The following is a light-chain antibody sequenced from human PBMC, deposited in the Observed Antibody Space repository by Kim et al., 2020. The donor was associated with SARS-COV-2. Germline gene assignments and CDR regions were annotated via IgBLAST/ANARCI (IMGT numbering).Light chain of an antibody. CDR1: QDITKF. V-gene: IGKV1-27*01. CDR3: QSYDSGVLS. J-gene: IGKJ4*01. CDR2: GAS. Sequence: GDTVSIPCRASQDITKFLAWYQQKPGKPPKLLIYGASGLQSGFPSRFSGSGFGTDFTLTIYSLQSEDVATYYCQSYDSGVLSFGGGTKVDIK.